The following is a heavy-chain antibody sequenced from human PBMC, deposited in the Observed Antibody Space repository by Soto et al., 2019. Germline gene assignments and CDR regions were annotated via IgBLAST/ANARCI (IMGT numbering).Heavy chain of an antibody. D-gene: IGHD4-17*01. J-gene: IGHJ4*02. CDR3: ARWGGYGDYGYYFDY. CDR1: GGSISSGDYY. CDR2: IYYSGST. V-gene: IGHV4-30-4*01. Sequence: QVQLQESGPGLVKPSQTLSLTCTVSGGSISSGDYYWSWIRQPPGKGLEWIGYIYYSGSTYYNPSLKSRVTISVATSNNHCSLKLRSVAAADTAVYYCARWGGYGDYGYYFDYWGQGTLVTVSS.